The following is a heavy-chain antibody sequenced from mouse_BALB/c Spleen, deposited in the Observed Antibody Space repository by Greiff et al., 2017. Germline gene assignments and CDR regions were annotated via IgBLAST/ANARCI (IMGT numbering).Heavy chain of an antibody. CDR2: ISSGSSTI. J-gene: IGHJ4*01. CDR1: GFTFSSFG. CDR3: ARSDGNYYYAMDY. D-gene: IGHD2-1*01. Sequence: EVKLMESGGGLVQPGGSRKLSCAASGFTFSSFGMHWVRQAPEKGLEWVAYISSGSSTIYYADTVKGRFTISRDNPKNTLFLQMTSLRSEDTAMYYCARSDGNYYYAMDYWGQGTSVTVSS. V-gene: IGHV5-17*02.